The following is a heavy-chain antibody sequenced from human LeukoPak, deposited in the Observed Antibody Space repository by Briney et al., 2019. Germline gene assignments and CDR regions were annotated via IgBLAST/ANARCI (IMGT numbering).Heavy chain of an antibody. J-gene: IGHJ4*02. V-gene: IGHV1-69*04. CDR1: GGTFSSYA. CDR2: IIPILGIA. Sequence: GSSVKVSCKASGGTFSSYAISWVRQAPGQGLEWMGRIIPILGIANYAQKFQGRVTITADKSTSTAYMELSSLRSEDTAVYYCARVGRNTNPTTGPFDYWGQGTLVTVSS. D-gene: IGHD4-17*01. CDR3: ARVGRNTNPTTGPFDY.